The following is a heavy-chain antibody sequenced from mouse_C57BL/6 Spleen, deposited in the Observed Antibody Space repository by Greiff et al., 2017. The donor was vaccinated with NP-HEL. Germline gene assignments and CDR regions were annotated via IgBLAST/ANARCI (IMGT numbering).Heavy chain of an antibody. CDR1: GFSLTSYG. V-gene: IGHV2-6*01. D-gene: IGHD2-1*01. CDR2: IWGIGST. CDR3: ARIYYGGAMDY. Sequence: VQLQQSGPGLVAPSQSLSITCTVSGFSLTSYGVDWVRQSPGKGLEWLGVIWGIGSTNYNSALKSRLSISKDNSKSQVFLKMNSLQTDDTAMYYCARIYYGGAMDYWGQGTSVTVSS. J-gene: IGHJ4*01.